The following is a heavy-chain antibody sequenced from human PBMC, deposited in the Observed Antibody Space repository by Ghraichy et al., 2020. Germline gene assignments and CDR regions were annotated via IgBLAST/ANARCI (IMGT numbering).Heavy chain of an antibody. CDR3: ARHARSHSGKDWFDP. CDR1: GDSISSSNYY. J-gene: IGHJ5*02. V-gene: IGHV4-39*01. Sequence: ESLNISCTVSGDSISSSNYYWGWIRQPPGKGLEWVGSICYSVATYYNPSVKSRVIISVDTSKNQFSLKLNSTTAADTAVYYCARHARSHSGKDWFDPWGRGTLVTVSS. CDR2: ICYSVAT. D-gene: IGHD3-10*01.